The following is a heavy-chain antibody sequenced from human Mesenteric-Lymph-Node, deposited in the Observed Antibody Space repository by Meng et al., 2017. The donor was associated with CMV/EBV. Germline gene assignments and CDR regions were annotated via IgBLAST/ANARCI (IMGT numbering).Heavy chain of an antibody. CDR2: IYHSGST. CDR3: ARIRGSSVVDY. V-gene: IGHV4-59*11. Sequence: SETLSLTCTVSGGSITNHYWSWIRQPPGKGLEWIGCIYHSGSTNYNPSLKSRVTVSIDTSKKQFSLKLSSVTAADTAVYYCARIRGSSVVDYWGQGTLVTVSS. CDR1: GGSITNHY. J-gene: IGHJ4*02. D-gene: IGHD6-6*01.